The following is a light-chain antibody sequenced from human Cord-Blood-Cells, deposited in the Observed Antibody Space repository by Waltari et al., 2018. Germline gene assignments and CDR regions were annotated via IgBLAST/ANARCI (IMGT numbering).Light chain of an antibody. CDR3: QVWDSSSNHVV. CDR1: NTGSKS. J-gene: IGLJ2*01. CDR2: DDS. Sequence: SYVLTQPPSVSAAPGTTARFTCGGTNTGSKSVHWYQQNPGQAPVLVVYDDSDRPSGTPERFSGSNSGNTATLTISRVEAGDEADYYGQVWDSSSNHVVFGGGTKLTGL. V-gene: IGLV3-21*03.